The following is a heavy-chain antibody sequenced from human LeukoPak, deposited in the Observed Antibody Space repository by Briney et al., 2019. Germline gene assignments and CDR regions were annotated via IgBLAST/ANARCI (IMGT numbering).Heavy chain of an antibody. D-gene: IGHD3-22*01. J-gene: IGHJ3*02. V-gene: IGHV4-39*07. CDR3: ASPYYYDSSGQYTDAFDI. Sequence: SETLSLTCTVSGGSISSSSYYWGWIRQPPGKGLEWIGSIYYSGSTYYNPSLKSRVTISVDTSKNQFSLKLSSVTAADTAVYYCASPYYYDSSGQYTDAFDIWGQGTMVTVSS. CDR1: GGSISSSSYY. CDR2: IYYSGST.